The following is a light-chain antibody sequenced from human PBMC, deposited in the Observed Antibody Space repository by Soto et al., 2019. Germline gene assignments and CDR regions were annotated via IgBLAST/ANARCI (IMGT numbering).Light chain of an antibody. J-gene: IGLJ1*01. V-gene: IGLV1-51*01. CDR1: GSNIGNNF. CDR3: GTWDNSLDAYV. Sequence: QSVLAQPPSVSAAPGQRVTISCFGSGSNIGNNFVSWYQQFPGTSPKLLIYDNNKRPSGIPGRFSGSKSGTSATLDITGLQTGDEADYYCGTWDNSLDAYVCGAGTKV. CDR2: DNN.